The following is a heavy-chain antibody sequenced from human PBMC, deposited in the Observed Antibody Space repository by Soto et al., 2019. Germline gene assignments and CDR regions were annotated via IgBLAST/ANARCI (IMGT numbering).Heavy chain of an antibody. CDR1: GGSISSYY. CDR2: IYYSGST. J-gene: IGHJ4*02. CDR3: ARGGCSGGSCLVIDY. D-gene: IGHD2-15*01. Sequence: SETLSLTCTVSGGSISSYYWNRIRQPPGKGLEWIGSIYYSGSTYYNPSLKSRVTISVDTSKNQFSLKLSSVTAADTAVYYCARGGCSGGSCLVIDYWGQGTLVTVSS. V-gene: IGHV4-59*08.